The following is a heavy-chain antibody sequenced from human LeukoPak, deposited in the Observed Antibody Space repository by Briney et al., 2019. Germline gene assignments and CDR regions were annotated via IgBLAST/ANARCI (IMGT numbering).Heavy chain of an antibody. CDR1: GFTFSSYE. D-gene: IGHD4-17*01. CDR3: ARDRYGDYDFDY. CDR2: ISSSGSTI. V-gene: IGHV3-48*03. Sequence: GGSLRLSYAASGFTFSSYEMNWVRQAPGKGLEWVSYISSSGSTIYYADSVKGRFTISRDNAKNSLYLQMNSLRAEDTAVCYCARDRYGDYDFDYWGQGTLVTVSS. J-gene: IGHJ4*02.